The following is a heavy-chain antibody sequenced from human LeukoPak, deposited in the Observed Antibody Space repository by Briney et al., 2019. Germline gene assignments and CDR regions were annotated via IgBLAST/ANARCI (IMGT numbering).Heavy chain of an antibody. CDR1: GFTFSSYS. V-gene: IGHV3-21*06. CDR2: ISSSSSYI. CDR3: ARGFSSMCDY. J-gene: IGHJ4*02. Sequence: GGSLRLSCAASGFTFSSYSMNWVRQAPGKGLEWVSSISSSSSYIYYADSVKGRFTISRDNAKNSLYLDINCLRAEDTAVYYCARGFSSMCDYWGQGTLVTVSS. D-gene: IGHD6-13*01.